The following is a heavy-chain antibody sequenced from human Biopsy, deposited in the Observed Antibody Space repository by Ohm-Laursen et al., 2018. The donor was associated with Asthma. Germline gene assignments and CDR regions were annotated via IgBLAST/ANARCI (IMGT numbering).Heavy chain of an antibody. CDR1: GGSINIGDYY. J-gene: IGHJ5*02. CDR2: IYYSGST. D-gene: IGHD4-17*01. CDR3: ARTTYGDDGFDP. V-gene: IGHV4-31*03. Sequence: PPDTLSLTCTVSGGSINIGDYYWSWIRQHPVKGLEWIGYIYYSGSTYYNPSLKSRVSISLDTSKNQFSLSLTSVTAADTAVYYCARTTYGDDGFDPWGQGTLVTVSS.